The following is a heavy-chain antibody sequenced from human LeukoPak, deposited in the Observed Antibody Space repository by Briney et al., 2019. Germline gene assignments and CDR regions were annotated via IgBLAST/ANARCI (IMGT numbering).Heavy chain of an antibody. V-gene: IGHV3-23*01. CDR3: AKREGLVVAPARYYYYMYV. D-gene: IGHD2-15*01. CDR1: GFTFSNYA. Sequence: PGGSLRLSCAASGFTFSNYAMNWVRQAPGKGLEWVSSISGSGATTNYADSVKGRFTISRDNSKNTLFLIMNSLRADDTALYYCAKREGLVVAPARYYYYMYVWGKGTTVTVSS. CDR2: ISGSGATT. J-gene: IGHJ6*03.